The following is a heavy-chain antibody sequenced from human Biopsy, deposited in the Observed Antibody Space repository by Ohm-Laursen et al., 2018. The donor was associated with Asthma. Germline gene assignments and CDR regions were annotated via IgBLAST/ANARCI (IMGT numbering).Heavy chain of an antibody. CDR2: LSFDGRST. J-gene: IGHJ3*02. Sequence: SLRLSCTASGFTMGINGINWVRQAPGKGLEWMAFLSFDGRSTYYADFLKGRLSITRDNSRKTLFLHINSLSAEDTAVYYCAKGEDLRRTAAAFDIWGQGTMVTVSS. CDR1: GFTMGING. V-gene: IGHV3-30*18. D-gene: IGHD2-2*01. CDR3: AKGEDLRRTAAAFDI.